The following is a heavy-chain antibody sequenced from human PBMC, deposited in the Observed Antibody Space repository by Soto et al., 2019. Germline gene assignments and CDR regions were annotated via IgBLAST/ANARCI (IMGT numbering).Heavy chain of an antibody. D-gene: IGHD3-9*01. V-gene: IGHV4-39*02. CDR3: ARDRWRGWYFDWLPADKFYGMDV. J-gene: IGHJ6*02. CDR2: IYYSGST. Sequence: PSETLSLTCTVSGGSISSSSYYWGWIRQPPGKGLEWIGSIYYSGSTYYNPSLKSRVTISVDTSKNQFSLKLSSVTAADTAVYYCARDRWRGWYFDWLPADKFYGMDVWGQGTTVTVSS. CDR1: GGSISSSSYY.